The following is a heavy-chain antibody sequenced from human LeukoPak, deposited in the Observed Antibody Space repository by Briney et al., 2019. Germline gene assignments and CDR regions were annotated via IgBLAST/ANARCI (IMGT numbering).Heavy chain of an antibody. V-gene: IGHV4-59*01. CDR1: GGSISSYY. J-gene: IGHJ6*03. CDR3: ARGRSSMVRGYYYYYMDV. D-gene: IGHD3-10*01. CDR2: IYYSGST. Sequence: SETLSLTCTVSGGSISSYYWSWIRQPPGKGLEWIGYIYYSGSTNYNPSLKSRVTISVDTSKNQFSLKLSSVTAADTAVYYCARGRSSMVRGYYYYYMDVWGKGTTVTVSS.